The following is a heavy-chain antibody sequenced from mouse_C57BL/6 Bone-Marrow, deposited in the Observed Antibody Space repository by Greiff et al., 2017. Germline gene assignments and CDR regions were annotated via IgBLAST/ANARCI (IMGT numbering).Heavy chain of an antibody. D-gene: IGHD1-1*01. CDR1: GISITTGNYR. V-gene: IGHV3-5*01. CDR2: IYYSGTI. CDR3: ARSPSYYGSSIWSFDV. J-gene: IGHJ1*03. Sequence: EVKLQESGPGLVKPSQTVFLTCTVTGISITTGNYRWSWIRQFPGNKLEWIGYIYYSGTITYNPSLTSRTTITRDTPKNQFFLEMNSLTAEDTATYYCARSPSYYGSSIWSFDVWGTGTTVTVSS.